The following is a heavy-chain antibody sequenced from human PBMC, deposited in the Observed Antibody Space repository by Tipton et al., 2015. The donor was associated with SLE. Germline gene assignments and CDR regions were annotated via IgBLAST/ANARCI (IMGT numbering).Heavy chain of an antibody. D-gene: IGHD2-8*02. V-gene: IGHV4-59*08. CDR3: ARRFCTGGVCHEGVDL. CDR1: GGPIRGNY. J-gene: IGHJ2*01. CDR2: FDYRGGT. Sequence: TLSLTCTVSGGPIRGNYWSWIRQPPGKGLVWIGYFDYRGGTNYNPSLKSRITISVDTSKNQSYLKLSSVTAADTAVYYCARRFCTGGVCHEGVDLWGRGTLVTVSS.